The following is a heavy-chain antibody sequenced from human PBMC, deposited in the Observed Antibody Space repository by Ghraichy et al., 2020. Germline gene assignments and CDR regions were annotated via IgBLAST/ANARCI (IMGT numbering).Heavy chain of an antibody. V-gene: IGHV1-8*03. CDR2: MNPNSGNT. Sequence: ASVKVSCKASGYTFTSYDINWVRQATGQGLEWMGWMNPNSGNTGYAQKFQGRVTITRNTSISTAYMELSSLRSEDTAVYYCARGDYDFWSGYEVDYYYGMDVWGQGTTVTVSS. CDR1: GYTFTSYD. J-gene: IGHJ6*02. CDR3: ARGDYDFWSGYEVDYYYGMDV. D-gene: IGHD3-3*01.